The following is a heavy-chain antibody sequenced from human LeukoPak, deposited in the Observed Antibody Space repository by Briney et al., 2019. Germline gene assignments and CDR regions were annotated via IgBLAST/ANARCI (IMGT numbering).Heavy chain of an antibody. CDR1: GFTVSSSY. Sequence: TGGSLRLSCAASGFTVSSSYMSWVRQAPGKGLEWVSLIYSADNTHYADSVKGRFSISRDNSKNTLYLQMNSLRAEDTAVYYCARDTLGAYDSNGYYHGYWGQGTLVTVSS. J-gene: IGHJ4*02. CDR2: IYSADNT. CDR3: ARDTLGAYDSNGYYHGY. D-gene: IGHD3-22*01. V-gene: IGHV3-53*01.